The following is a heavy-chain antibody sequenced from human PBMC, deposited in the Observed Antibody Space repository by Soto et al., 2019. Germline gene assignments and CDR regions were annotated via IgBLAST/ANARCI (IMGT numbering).Heavy chain of an antibody. CDR1: GFTFSNAW. D-gene: IGHD3-10*01. Sequence: GGSLRLSCAASGFTFSNAWMSWVRQSPGKGLEWVGRIKSKTDGGTTDYAAPVEGRFTIPRDDSKNTLYLQMNSLKTEDTAVYYCTTVKRVYYGSGSYYNAFDYWGQGTLVTVS. V-gene: IGHV3-15*01. CDR2: IKSKTDGGTT. CDR3: TTVKRVYYGSGSYYNAFDY. J-gene: IGHJ4*02.